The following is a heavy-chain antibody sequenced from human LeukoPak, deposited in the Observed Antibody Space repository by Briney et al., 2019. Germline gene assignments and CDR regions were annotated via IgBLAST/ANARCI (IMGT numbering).Heavy chain of an antibody. D-gene: IGHD6-19*01. J-gene: IGHJ4*02. CDR3: VRVSLRDSGWYY. CDR2: INSEGSST. Sequence: PGGSLRLSCAASGFTFSSYWMHWVRQAPGRGLVWVSRINSEGSSTDYADSVKGRFTISRDNAKNTLYLQMNSLRVEDTAVYYCVRVSLRDSGWYYWGQGTLVTVSS. V-gene: IGHV3-74*01. CDR1: GFTFSSYW.